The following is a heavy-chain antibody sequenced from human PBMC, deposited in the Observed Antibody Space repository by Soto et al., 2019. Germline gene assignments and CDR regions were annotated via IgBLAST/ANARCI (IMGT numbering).Heavy chain of an antibody. V-gene: IGHV1-3*01. Sequence: ASVKVSCKASGYTFTSYAMHWVRQAPGQRLEWMGWINAGNGNTKYSQKFQGRVTITRDTSASTAYMELSSLRSEDTAVYYCARAFLMDIVLVPAAWDFDYWGQGTLVTVSS. CDR3: ARAFLMDIVLVPAAWDFDY. J-gene: IGHJ4*02. D-gene: IGHD2-2*03. CDR2: INAGNGNT. CDR1: GYTFTSYA.